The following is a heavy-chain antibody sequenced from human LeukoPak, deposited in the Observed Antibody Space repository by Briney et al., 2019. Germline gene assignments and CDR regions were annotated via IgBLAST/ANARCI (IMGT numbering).Heavy chain of an antibody. V-gene: IGHV3-21*01. D-gene: IGHD3-10*01. CDR1: GFTFSSYS. CDR3: ARAPMVRFPFDI. Sequence: GGSLRLSCAASGFTFSSYSMNWVRQAPGKGLEWVSSISSSSSYIYYADSVKGRFTNSRDNAKNSLYLQMNSLRAEDTAVYYCARAPMVRFPFDIWGQGTMVTVSS. J-gene: IGHJ3*02. CDR2: ISSSSSYI.